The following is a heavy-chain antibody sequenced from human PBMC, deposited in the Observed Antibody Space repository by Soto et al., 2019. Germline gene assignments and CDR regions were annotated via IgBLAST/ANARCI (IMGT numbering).Heavy chain of an antibody. D-gene: IGHD6-19*01. CDR1: GFTFSSYA. V-gene: IGHV3-30-3*01. CDR3: ATIAVAGTFVY. Sequence: SLRLSCAASGFTFSSYAMHWVRQAPGKGLEWVAVISYDGSNKYYADSVKGRFTISRDNSKNTLYLQMNSLRAEGTAVYYCATIAVAGTFVYWGQGTLVTVSS. J-gene: IGHJ4*02. CDR2: ISYDGSNK.